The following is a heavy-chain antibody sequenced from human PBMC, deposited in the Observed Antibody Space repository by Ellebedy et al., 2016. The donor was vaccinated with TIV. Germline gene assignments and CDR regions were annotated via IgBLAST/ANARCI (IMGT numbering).Heavy chain of an antibody. D-gene: IGHD4/OR15-4a*01. Sequence: SVKVSXKASGFTFTSSAVQWVRQARGQRLEWIGWIVVGSGNTNYAQKFQERVTITRDMSTSTAYMELSSLRSEDTAVYYCAADSYGATDPDYNWFDPWGQGTLVTVSS. V-gene: IGHV1-58*01. CDR3: AADSYGATDPDYNWFDP. CDR1: GFTFTSSA. J-gene: IGHJ5*02. CDR2: IVVGSGNT.